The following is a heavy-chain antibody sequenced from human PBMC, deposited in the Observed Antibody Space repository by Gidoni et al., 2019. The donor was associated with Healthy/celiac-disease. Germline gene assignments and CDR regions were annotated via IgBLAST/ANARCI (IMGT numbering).Heavy chain of an antibody. V-gene: IGHV1-69*01. Sequence: QVQLVQSGAEVKKPGSSVKVSCKASGGTFSSYAISWVLQAPGQGLEGMGGIIPSFGTANYAQKFQGRVTITADESTSTAYMELSSLRSEDTAVYYCARVEVVTTIFWVNAFDIWGQGTMVTVSS. J-gene: IGHJ3*02. CDR2: IIPSFGTA. D-gene: IGHD2-21*02. CDR1: GGTFSSYA. CDR3: ARVEVVTTIFWVNAFDI.